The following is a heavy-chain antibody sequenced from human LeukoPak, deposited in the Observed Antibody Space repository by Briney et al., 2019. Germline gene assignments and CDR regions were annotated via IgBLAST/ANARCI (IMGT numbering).Heavy chain of an antibody. CDR3: ARGPSGYHNT. Sequence: GGSLRLSCAVSGFTFRSYAMKWVRQAPGKGLEWVSAITADGSSTHYTISVKGRFIISRDTPKNTLYLQMNSLRAEDTAVYYCARGPSGYHNTGGQGTLVTVSS. CDR1: GFTFRSYA. D-gene: IGHD5-12*01. J-gene: IGHJ4*02. V-gene: IGHV3-23*01. CDR2: ITADGSST.